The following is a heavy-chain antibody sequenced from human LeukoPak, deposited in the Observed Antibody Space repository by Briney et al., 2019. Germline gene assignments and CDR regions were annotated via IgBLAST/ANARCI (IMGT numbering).Heavy chain of an antibody. V-gene: IGHV1-2*02. J-gene: IGHJ4*02. D-gene: IGHD3-10*01. CDR1: GYTFTGYY. CDR2: INPNSGGT. Sequence: ASVTVSFTASGYTFTGYYMHWVRQAPGHGLEWMGWINPNSGGTNYAQKFQGRVTMTRDTSISTAYMELSRLRSDDTAVYYCARGVFPTSYFDYWGQGTLVTVSS. CDR3: ARGVFPTSYFDY.